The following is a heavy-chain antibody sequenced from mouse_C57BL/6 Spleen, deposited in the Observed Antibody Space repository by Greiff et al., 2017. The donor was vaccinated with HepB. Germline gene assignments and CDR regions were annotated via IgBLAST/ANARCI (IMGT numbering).Heavy chain of an antibody. D-gene: IGHD1-1*01. V-gene: IGHV14-4*01. Sequence: EVQLQQSGAELVRPGASVKLSCTASGFNIKDDYMHWVKQRPEQGLEWIGWIDPENGDTEYASKFQGKATITADTSSNTAYLQLSSLTSEDTAVYYCTAGVYYYDSSYGYFDYWGQGTTLTVSS. J-gene: IGHJ2*01. CDR1: GFNIKDDY. CDR2: IDPENGDT. CDR3: TAGVYYYDSSYGYFDY.